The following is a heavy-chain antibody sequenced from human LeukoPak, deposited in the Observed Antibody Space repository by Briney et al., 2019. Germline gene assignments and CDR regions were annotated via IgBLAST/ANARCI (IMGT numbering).Heavy chain of an antibody. CDR1: GGSISSSSYY. Sequence: PSETLSLTCTVSGGSISSSSYYWGWIRQPPGKGLEWIGSIYYSGSTYYNPSLKSRVTISVDTSKNQFSLKLSSVTAADTAVYYCARGRVRYSSGWYEDYWGQGTLVTVSS. CDR2: IYYSGST. CDR3: ARGRVRYSSGWYEDY. D-gene: IGHD6-19*01. V-gene: IGHV4-39*07. J-gene: IGHJ4*02.